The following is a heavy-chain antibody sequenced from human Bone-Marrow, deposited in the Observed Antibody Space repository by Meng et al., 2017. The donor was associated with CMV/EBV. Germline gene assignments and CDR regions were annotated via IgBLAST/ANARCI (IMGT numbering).Heavy chain of an antibody. CDR1: GFSLSTSGVG. V-gene: IGHV2-5*01. CDR3: AHSKPTYYYDSSGYYYINYFDY. J-gene: IGHJ4*02. Sequence: SGPTLVKPTETLTLTCTVSGFSLSTSGVGVGWIRQPPGKALEWLALIYWNDDKRYSPSLKSRLTITKDTSKNQVVLTMTNMDPVDTATYYCAHSKPTYYYDSSGYYYINYFDYWGQGTLVTVSS. CDR2: IYWNDDK. D-gene: IGHD3-22*01.